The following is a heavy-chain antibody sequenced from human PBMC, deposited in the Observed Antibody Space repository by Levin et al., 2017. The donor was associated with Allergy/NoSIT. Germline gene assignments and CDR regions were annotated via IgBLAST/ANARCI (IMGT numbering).Heavy chain of an antibody. CDR2: TYYRSRWFT. CDR3: ARDHSGPFDV. Sequence: SQTLSLTCAISGDSVSSNSAAWNWLRQSPSRGLEWLGRTYYRSRWFTEYAGSVNSRITINPDTSKNQFTLQVSSVTPEDTAIYYCARDHSGPFDVWGQGTMVTVSS. D-gene: IGHD1-26*01. V-gene: IGHV6-1*01. CDR1: GDSVSSNSAA. J-gene: IGHJ3*01.